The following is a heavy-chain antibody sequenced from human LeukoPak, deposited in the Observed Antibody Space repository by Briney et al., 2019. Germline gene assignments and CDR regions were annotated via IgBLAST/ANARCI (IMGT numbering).Heavy chain of an antibody. V-gene: IGHV4-34*01. CDR1: GGSFSGYY. Sequence: SETLSLTCAVYGGSFSGYYWSWIRQPPGKGLEWIGEINHSGSTNYNPSLKSRVTISVDTSKNQFSLKLGSVTAADTAVYYCARLYSSSWYTFDYWGQGTLVTVSS. J-gene: IGHJ4*02. D-gene: IGHD6-13*01. CDR3: ARLYSSSWYTFDY. CDR2: INHSGST.